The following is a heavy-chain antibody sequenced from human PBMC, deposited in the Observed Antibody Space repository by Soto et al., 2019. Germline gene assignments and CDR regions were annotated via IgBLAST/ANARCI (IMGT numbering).Heavy chain of an antibody. J-gene: IGHJ4*02. CDR3: AREVVATATIDY. D-gene: IGHD1-7*01. CDR1: GFTFRSDS. V-gene: IGHV3-21*01. Sequence: GGSMRLPCTVSGFTFRSDSMNWVRQAAGKGLEWVSSISSSSTYIYYTDSVKGRFTISRDNAKNSLYLQMNRLRAEDTAVYYCAREVVATATIDYWGQGALVPVSS. CDR2: ISSSSTYI.